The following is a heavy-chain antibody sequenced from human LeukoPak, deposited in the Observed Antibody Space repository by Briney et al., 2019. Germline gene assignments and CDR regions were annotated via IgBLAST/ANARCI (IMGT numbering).Heavy chain of an antibody. V-gene: IGHV4-34*01. J-gene: IGHJ6*03. CDR3: ARDLGDSSGYYRYYYYYYYMDV. CDR2: INHSGST. Sequence: SETLSLTCAVYGGSFSGYYWSWIRQPPGKGLEWIGEINHSGSTNYNPSLKSRVTISVDTSKNQFSLKLSSVTAADTAVYYCARDLGDSSGYYRYYYYYYYMDVWGKGTTVTVSS. D-gene: IGHD3-22*01. CDR1: GGSFSGYY.